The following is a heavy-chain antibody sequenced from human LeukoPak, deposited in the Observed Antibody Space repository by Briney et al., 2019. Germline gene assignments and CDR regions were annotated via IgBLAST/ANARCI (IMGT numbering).Heavy chain of an antibody. CDR3: AREARPRGYFDY. CDR1: GFTFSSYA. Sequence: PGGSLRLSCAASGFTFSSYAMHWVRQAPGKGLEYVSAISSNGSSTYYANSVKGRFTISRDNSKNTLYLQMGSLRAEDMAVYYCAREARPRGYFDYWGQGTLVTVSS. D-gene: IGHD3-10*01. CDR2: ISSNGSST. J-gene: IGHJ4*02. V-gene: IGHV3-64*01.